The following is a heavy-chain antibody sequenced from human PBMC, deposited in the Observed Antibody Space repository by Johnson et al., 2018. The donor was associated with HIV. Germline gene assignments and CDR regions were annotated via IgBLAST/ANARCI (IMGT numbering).Heavy chain of an antibody. J-gene: IGHJ3*02. D-gene: IGHD1-14*01. CDR2: IKQDGSEK. V-gene: IGHV3-7*03. Sequence: VQLVESGGGLIQPGGSLRLSCAASGFTVSNNYMNWVRQAPGKGLEWVANIKQDGSEKYYVDSVKGRFTISRDNAKNSLYLQMSSLRAEDTALYYCAKDTEPDLADAFDIWGQGTMVTVSS. CDR3: AKDTEPDLADAFDI. CDR1: GFTVSNNY.